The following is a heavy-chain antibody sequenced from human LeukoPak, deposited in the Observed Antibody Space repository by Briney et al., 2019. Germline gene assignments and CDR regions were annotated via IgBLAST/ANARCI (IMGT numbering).Heavy chain of an antibody. CDR2: INHSGST. D-gene: IGHD6-19*01. Sequence: SETLSLTCAVYGGSFSGYYWSWIRQPPGKGLEWIGEINHSGSTNYNPSLKSRVIISVDTSKNQFSLKLSSVTAADTAVYYCARRPSGWYSRYFDYWGQGTLVTVSS. CDR3: ARRPSGWYSRYFDY. J-gene: IGHJ4*02. V-gene: IGHV4-34*01. CDR1: GGSFSGYY.